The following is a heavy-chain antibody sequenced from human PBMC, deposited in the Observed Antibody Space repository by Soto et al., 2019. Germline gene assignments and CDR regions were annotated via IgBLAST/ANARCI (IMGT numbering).Heavy chain of an antibody. CDR2: IYYSGST. V-gene: IGHV4-30-4*01. J-gene: IGHJ4*02. D-gene: IGHD6-19*01. CDR1: GGSISSGDYY. Sequence: PSETLSLTCTVSGGSISSGDYYWSWIRQPPGKGLEWIGYIYYSGSTYYNPSLKSRVTISVDTSKNQFSLKLSSVTAADTAVYFCASDSAVAGRYYFDYWGQGTLVTVSS. CDR3: ASDSAVAGRYYFDY.